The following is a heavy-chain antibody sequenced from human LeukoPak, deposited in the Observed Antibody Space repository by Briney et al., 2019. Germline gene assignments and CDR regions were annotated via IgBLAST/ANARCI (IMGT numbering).Heavy chain of an antibody. J-gene: IGHJ6*03. D-gene: IGHD1-26*01. CDR2: IYPGDSDS. CDR1: GYTFTSYW. Sequence: GESLKISCKGSGYTFTSYWIGWVRQMPGKGLERMGIIYPGDSDSRYSPSFQGQVTISVDKPISTAYLQWSSLKASDTAMYYCARHQEVGAAGYLDVWGKGTTVTVSS. V-gene: IGHV5-51*01. CDR3: ARHQEVGAAGYLDV.